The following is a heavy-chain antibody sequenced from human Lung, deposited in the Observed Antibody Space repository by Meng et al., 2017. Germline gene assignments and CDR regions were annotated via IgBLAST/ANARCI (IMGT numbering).Heavy chain of an antibody. J-gene: IGHJ4*02. Sequence: EGQRGESGGGLVLPGGFLRLFCAASGFTFSSYWMHWVRQTPGKGLVWVSRINTDGTTTTYADSVKGRFTISRDNAKNTLYLQMSSLRGEDTAAYYCARDVAGRGGYWGQGTLVTVSS. V-gene: IGHV3-74*01. D-gene: IGHD1-26*01. CDR3: ARDVAGRGGY. CDR1: GFTFSSYW. CDR2: INTDGTTT.